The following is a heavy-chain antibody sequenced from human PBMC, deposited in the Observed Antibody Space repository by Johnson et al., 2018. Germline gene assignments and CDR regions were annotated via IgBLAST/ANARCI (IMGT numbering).Heavy chain of an antibody. Sequence: VQLQESGGGLVQPGGSLRLSCVASGFTFSSYWMHWVRQDPGKGLVWVSRSYSDGSITNYADSVKGRFTISRNNAKKTLYLQMNSLRVEDTAVYYCARGSLGSGYYPRGAFEIWGQGTMVTVSS. CDR2: SYSDGSIT. CDR1: GFTFSSYW. V-gene: IGHV3-74*01. D-gene: IGHD3-22*01. CDR3: ARGSLGSGYYPRGAFEI. J-gene: IGHJ3*02.